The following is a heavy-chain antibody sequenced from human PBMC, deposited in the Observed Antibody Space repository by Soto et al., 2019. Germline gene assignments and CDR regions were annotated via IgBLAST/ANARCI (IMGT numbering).Heavy chain of an antibody. V-gene: IGHV4-34*01. Sequence: QVQLQQWGAGLLKPSETLSLTCAVYGGSFSGYQWSWIRQTPGKGLEWIGEINDSGNINYNPSLKSRVTILIDTPKKQISLKLSSVTAADTAVYYCARGLILWFGELSPRGGYYYYMDVWGKGTTVTVSS. J-gene: IGHJ6*03. CDR1: GGSFSGYQ. D-gene: IGHD3-10*01. CDR3: ARGLILWFGELSPRGGYYYYMDV. CDR2: INDSGNI.